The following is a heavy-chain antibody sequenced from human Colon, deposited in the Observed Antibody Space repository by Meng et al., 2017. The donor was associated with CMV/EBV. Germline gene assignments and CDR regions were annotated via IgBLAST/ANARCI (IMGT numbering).Heavy chain of an antibody. V-gene: IGHV3-49*04. D-gene: IGHD2-21*02. CDR3: TRVGDSYYRLGDPRGAFDI. J-gene: IGHJ3*02. CDR1: GFTFGDYA. CDR2: IRSKAYGGTT. Sequence: GESLKISCTASGFTFGDYAMSWVRQAPGKGLEWVGFIRSKAYGGTTEYAASVKGRFTISRDDSKSIAYLQMNSLKTEDTAVYYCTRVGDSYYRLGDPRGAFDIWGQGTMVTVSS.